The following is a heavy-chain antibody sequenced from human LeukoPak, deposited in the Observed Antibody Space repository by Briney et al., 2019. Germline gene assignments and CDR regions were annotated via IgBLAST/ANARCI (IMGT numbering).Heavy chain of an antibody. CDR1: GFTFDDFG. V-gene: IGHV3-20*04. Sequence: PGGSLRLSCAASGFTFDDFGMSWVRQAPGKGLEWVSGINWNGGRTGYADSVKGRFTISRDNAKKSLYLQMNSLRAEDTALYYCARGHDFWSGYYAGFGDAYYYYYMDVWGKGTTVTVSS. CDR3: ARGHDFWSGYYAGFGDAYYYYYMDV. D-gene: IGHD3-3*01. CDR2: INWNGGRT. J-gene: IGHJ6*03.